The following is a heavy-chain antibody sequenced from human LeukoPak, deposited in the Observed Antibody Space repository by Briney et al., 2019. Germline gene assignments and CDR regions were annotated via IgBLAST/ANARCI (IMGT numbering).Heavy chain of an antibody. V-gene: IGHV3-23*01. D-gene: IGHD2-2*01. J-gene: IGHJ4*02. Sequence: PGGSLRLSCASSGFTFSDYNMRWIRQAPGKGLEEVSSISGSRGSTYYADSVKGRFTISRANSKTTLYLQMNSLRAEDTAVYYCARAIVVIPAAIRYWGQGTLVTVSS. CDR2: ISGSRGST. CDR1: GFTFSDYN. CDR3: ARAIVVIPAAIRY.